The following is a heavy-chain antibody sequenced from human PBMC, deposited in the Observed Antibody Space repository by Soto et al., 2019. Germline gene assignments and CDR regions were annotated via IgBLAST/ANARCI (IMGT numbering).Heavy chain of an antibody. CDR1: GYSVSSSDYY. V-gene: IGHV4-39*01. D-gene: IGHD2-15*01. J-gene: IGHJ6*02. CDR3: APLSVSLSGPYGIHV. Sequence: SETLSLTCSVSGYSVSSSDYYWAWIRQPPGKGLEWIGSMLYSGRTYYNPSLKSRVTMSVGTSKNQFSVRLNSVTASDTAVYYCAPLSVSLSGPYGIHVWGQGTTVTVSS. CDR2: MLYSGRT.